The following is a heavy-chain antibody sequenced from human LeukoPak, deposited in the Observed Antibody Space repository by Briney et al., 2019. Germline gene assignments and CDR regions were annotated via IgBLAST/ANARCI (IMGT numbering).Heavy chain of an antibody. V-gene: IGHV3-21*04. Sequence: GGSLRLSCAASGFTFSSYAMSWVRQAPGKGLEWVSSISSSSSHIYYADSVKGRFTISRDNAKNSLYLQMNSLRAEDTALYYCAKDRANWASYYYGMDVWGQGTTVTVSS. CDR2: ISSSSSHI. D-gene: IGHD7-27*01. CDR3: AKDRANWASYYYGMDV. CDR1: GFTFSSYA. J-gene: IGHJ6*02.